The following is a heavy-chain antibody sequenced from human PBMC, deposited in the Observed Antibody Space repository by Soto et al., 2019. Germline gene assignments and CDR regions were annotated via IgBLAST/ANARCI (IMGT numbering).Heavy chain of an antibody. CDR3: ARGGRWYFDY. J-gene: IGHJ4*02. V-gene: IGHV4-34*01. CDR2: INHSGST. CDR1: GGSFSGYY. D-gene: IGHD2-15*01. Sequence: PSETLSLTCAVYGGSFSGYYWSWIRQPPGKGLEWIGEINHSGSTNYNPSLKSRVTISVDTSKNQFSLKLSSVTAADTAVYYCARGGRWYFDYWGQGTPVTVSS.